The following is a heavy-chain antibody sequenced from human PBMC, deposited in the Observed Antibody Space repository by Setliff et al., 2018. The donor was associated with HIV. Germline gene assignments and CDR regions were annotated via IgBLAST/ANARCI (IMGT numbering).Heavy chain of an antibody. V-gene: IGHV4-4*09. J-gene: IGHJ4*02. Sequence: SETLSLTCAVSGDSIGTYSWHWLRQPPGKGLEWIGYIYGSGSTGYNPSLKSRVTISVDTSKNQFSLKLSAVTAADTAVYYCEVAGQWGQGTLVTVSS. D-gene: IGHD6-19*01. CDR2: IYGSGST. CDR1: GDSIGTYS. CDR3: EVAGQ.